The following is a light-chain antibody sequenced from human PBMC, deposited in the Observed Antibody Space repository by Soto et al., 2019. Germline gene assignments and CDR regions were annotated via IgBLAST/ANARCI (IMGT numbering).Light chain of an antibody. CDR3: QQYNNWRT. Sequence: EIVMTQSPATLSVSPGERATLSWRASQSVDRTLAWYKQNPGQPPRLLIYDASTRATGIPARISGSGSGTDFTLTISSMTSEDFAVYYCQQYNNWRTFGQGTKVDI. V-gene: IGKV3-15*01. J-gene: IGKJ1*01. CDR2: DAS. CDR1: QSVDRT.